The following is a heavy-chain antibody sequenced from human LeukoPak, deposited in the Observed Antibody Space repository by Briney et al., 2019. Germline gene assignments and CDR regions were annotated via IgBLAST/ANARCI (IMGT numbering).Heavy chain of an antibody. CDR3: ARTNIVGATRAAFDI. CDR2: IYAGDSET. D-gene: IGHD1-26*01. V-gene: IGHV5-51*01. CDR1: GYSFINYW. J-gene: IGHJ3*02. Sequence: GESLKISCKGSGYSFINYWIGWVRQMPGKGLEWMGIIYAGDSETRYSPSFQGQVTISADKSISTAYLQWSSLKASDTAMYYCARTNIVGATRAAFDIWGQGTMVTVSS.